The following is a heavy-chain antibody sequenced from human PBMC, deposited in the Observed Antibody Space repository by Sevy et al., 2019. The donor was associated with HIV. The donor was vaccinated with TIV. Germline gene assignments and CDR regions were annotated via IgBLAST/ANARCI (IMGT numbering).Heavy chain of an antibody. Sequence: SETLSLTCTVSGYSISSGYYWGWIRQPPGKGLEWIGSIYHSGSTYYNPSLKSRVTISVDTSKNQFSLKLSSVTAADTAMYYCASDYYGSGSYYKARGMDVWGQGTTVTVSS. CDR2: IYHSGST. CDR1: GYSISSGYY. D-gene: IGHD3-10*01. J-gene: IGHJ6*02. CDR3: ASDYYGSGSYYKARGMDV. V-gene: IGHV4-38-2*02.